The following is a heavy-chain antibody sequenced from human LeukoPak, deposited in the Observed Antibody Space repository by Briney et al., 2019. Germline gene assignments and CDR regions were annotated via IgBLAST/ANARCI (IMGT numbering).Heavy chain of an antibody. CDR3: ARDNWNP. CDR2: ISSSGSTI. J-gene: IGHJ5*02. Sequence: QTGGSLRLSCAVSGFTFSRCAMNWVRQAPGKGLEWVSYISSSGSTIYYADSVKGRFTISRDNAKNSLYLQMNSLRDEDTAVYYCARDNWNPWGQGTLVTVSS. D-gene: IGHD1-20*01. CDR1: GFTFSRCA. V-gene: IGHV3-48*02.